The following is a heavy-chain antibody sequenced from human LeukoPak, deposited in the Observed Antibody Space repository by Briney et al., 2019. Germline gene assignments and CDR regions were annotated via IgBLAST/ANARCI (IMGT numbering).Heavy chain of an antibody. CDR2: ISSDGGTK. CDR1: KFTFSNYG. Sequence: GGSLRLPCTASKFTFSNYGMQWVRQAPGKGLEWVAVISSDGGTKYYADSVKGRFTLSRDNSRNTLDLQMNSLGPEDTAVYYCAKEYDSGGYGAYFDYWGRGTLVTVSS. J-gene: IGHJ4*02. D-gene: IGHD3-10*01. CDR3: AKEYDSGGYGAYFDY. V-gene: IGHV3-30*18.